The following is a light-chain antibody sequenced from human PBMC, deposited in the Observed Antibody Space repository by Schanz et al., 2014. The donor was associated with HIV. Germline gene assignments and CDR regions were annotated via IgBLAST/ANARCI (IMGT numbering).Light chain of an antibody. J-gene: IGKJ2*01. Sequence: DIQMTQSPSTLSASVGDRVTITCRASQSIITWLAWFQQKPGKAPKLLINTASTLESGVPSRFSGSGSGTEFNLTISSLQPDDLGSYYCEQYKNRSPFTFGQGTRLEIK. CDR2: TAS. CDR1: QSIITW. V-gene: IGKV1-5*03. CDR3: EQYKNRSPFT.